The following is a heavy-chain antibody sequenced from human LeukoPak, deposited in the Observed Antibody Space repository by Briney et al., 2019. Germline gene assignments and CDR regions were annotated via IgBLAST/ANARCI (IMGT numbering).Heavy chain of an antibody. CDR2: ISRSGSTK. V-gene: IGHV3-48*03. Sequence: PGGSLRLSCAVSEFXFSSYEINWVRQAPGKGLEWISYISRSGSTKYYADSVKGRFTISRDNAKNSLYLQMNSLRAEDTAVYYCARDGSLVEHAWSDYFDYWGQGTLVTVSS. J-gene: IGHJ4*02. CDR3: ARDGSLVEHAWSDYFDY. D-gene: IGHD1/OR15-1a*01. CDR1: EFXFSSYE.